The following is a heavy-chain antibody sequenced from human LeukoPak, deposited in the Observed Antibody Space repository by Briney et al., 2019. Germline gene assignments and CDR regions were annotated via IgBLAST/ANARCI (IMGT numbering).Heavy chain of an antibody. D-gene: IGHD2-15*01. CDR3: ARDVGYCSGGSCSPLTYGMDV. Sequence: GGSLRLSCAASGFTFSGYAMSWVRQAPGKGLEWVSTISGSGDNTYYADSVKGRFTISRDNAKNSLNLQMNSLRAEDTAVYYCARDVGYCSGGSCSPLTYGMDVWGQGTTVTVSS. CDR2: ISGSGDNT. V-gene: IGHV3-23*01. CDR1: GFTFSGYA. J-gene: IGHJ6*02.